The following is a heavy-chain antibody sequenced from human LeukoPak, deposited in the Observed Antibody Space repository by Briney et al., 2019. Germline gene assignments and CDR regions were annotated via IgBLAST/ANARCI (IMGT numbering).Heavy chain of an antibody. D-gene: IGHD6-13*01. V-gene: IGHV4-34*01. Sequence: SETLSLTCAVYGGSFSGYYWSWIRQPPGKGLEWIGEINHSGSTNYNPSLKSRVTISVDKSKNQFSLKLSSVTAADTAVYYCARKLGAGYSSSSFDYWGQGTLVTVSS. CDR3: ARKLGAGYSSSSFDY. J-gene: IGHJ4*02. CDR1: GGSFSGYY. CDR2: INHSGST.